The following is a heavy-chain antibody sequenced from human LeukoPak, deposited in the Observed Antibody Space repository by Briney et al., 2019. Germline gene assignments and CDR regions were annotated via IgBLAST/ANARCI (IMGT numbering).Heavy chain of an antibody. V-gene: IGHV3-21*01. Sequence: PGGSLRLSCAASGFTFSSYSMNWVRQAPGKGLEWVSSISSSSSYIYYADSVKGRFTISRDNAKNSLYLQMNSLRAEDTAVYYCARGPSYYDYVWGSYRYTSPDCWGQGTLVTVSS. J-gene: IGHJ4*02. CDR3: ARGPSYYDYVWGSYRYTSPDC. D-gene: IGHD3-16*02. CDR2: ISSSSSYI. CDR1: GFTFSSYS.